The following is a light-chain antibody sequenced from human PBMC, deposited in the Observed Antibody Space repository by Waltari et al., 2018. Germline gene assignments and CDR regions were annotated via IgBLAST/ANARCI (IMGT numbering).Light chain of an antibody. CDR1: QGIGSS. CDR2: DAS. CDR3: QKLNSYPL. J-gene: IGKJ2*01. V-gene: IGKV1-9*01. Sequence: DIQLTQSPSFLSASVGDRVTSTCRASQGIGSSLAWSQQKPGKAPKLLIYDASTLQSGVPSRFSGSGSGTEFTLTISSLQPEDFATYYCQKLNSYPLFGQGTKLESK.